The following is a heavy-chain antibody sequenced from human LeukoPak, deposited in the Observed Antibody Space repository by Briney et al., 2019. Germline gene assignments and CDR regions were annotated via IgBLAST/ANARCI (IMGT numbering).Heavy chain of an antibody. J-gene: IGHJ6*03. CDR2: ISAYNGNT. D-gene: IGHD6-19*01. CDR3: ARERYSSGWYFKFFSTYYYYYYMDV. Sequence: ASVKVSCKASGYTFTSYGISWVRQAPGQGLEWMGWISAYNGNTNYAQKLQGRVTMTTDTSTSTAYMELRSLRSDDTAVYYCARERYSSGWYFKFFSTYYYYYYMDVWGKGTTVTVSS. CDR1: GYTFTSYG. V-gene: IGHV1-18*01.